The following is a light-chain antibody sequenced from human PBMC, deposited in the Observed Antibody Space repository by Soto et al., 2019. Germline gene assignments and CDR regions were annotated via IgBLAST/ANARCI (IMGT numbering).Light chain of an antibody. Sequence: EIVMTQSPATLSVSPGERATLSCRASQSVSSNLAWYQQKPGQAPRLLIYGASTRATGIPARFSGSGSGTEFTLTISSLQPDDSASYYCQQYNTNSNTFGQGTRLEIK. V-gene: IGKV3-15*01. J-gene: IGKJ5*01. CDR1: QSVSSN. CDR3: QQYNTNSNT. CDR2: GAS.